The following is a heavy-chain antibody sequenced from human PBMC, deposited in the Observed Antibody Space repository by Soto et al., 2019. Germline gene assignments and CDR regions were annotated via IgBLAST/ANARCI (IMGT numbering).Heavy chain of an antibody. J-gene: IGHJ6*02. V-gene: IGHV3-33*08. CDR2: IWYDGSNK. D-gene: IGHD6-13*01. CDR3: ARVVNSSSSWYGYYYYYGMDV. CDR1: GFTFSSYG. Sequence: PGGSLRLSCAASGFTFSSYGMHWVRQAPGKGLEWVAVIWYDGSNKYYADSVKGRFTISRDNSKNTLYLQMNSLRAEDTAVYYCARVVNSSSSWYGYYYYYGMDVWGQGTTVTVSS.